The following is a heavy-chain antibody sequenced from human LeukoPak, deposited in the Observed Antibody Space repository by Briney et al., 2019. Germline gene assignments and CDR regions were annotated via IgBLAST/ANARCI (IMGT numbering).Heavy chain of an antibody. J-gene: IGHJ4*02. D-gene: IGHD2-8*01. CDR1: GGSVSSYC. V-gene: IGHV4-4*07. Sequence: PSETLSLTCTVSGGSVSSYCWSWIRQPAGEGLEWIGRFYTSGSTNYNPSLKSRVTMSVDTSKNQLSLKLSSMTAADTAVYYCAREFQSYCTNGLCHYFDSWGQGTLVTVSS. CDR3: AREFQSYCTNGLCHYFDS. CDR2: FYTSGST.